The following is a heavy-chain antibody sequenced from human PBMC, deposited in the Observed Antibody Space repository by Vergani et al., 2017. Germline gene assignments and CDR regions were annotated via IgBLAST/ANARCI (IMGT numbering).Heavy chain of an antibody. CDR3: AREGGSSGDAFDI. J-gene: IGHJ3*02. D-gene: IGHD1-26*01. V-gene: IGHV4-61*02. Sequence: QVQLQESGPRLVRPSQTLSLTCTVSGGSINTGAYYWSWIRQPAGKGLEWIGRVYTSGMTNYNPSLKSRVTILVDRSKSQLSLKLTSVTAGDTAVYFCAREGGSSGDAFDIWGQGTMVTVSS. CDR2: VYTSGMT. CDR1: GGSINTGAYY.